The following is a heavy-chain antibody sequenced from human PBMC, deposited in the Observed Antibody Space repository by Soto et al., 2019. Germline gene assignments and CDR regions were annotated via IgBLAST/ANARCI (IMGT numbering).Heavy chain of an antibody. V-gene: IGHV1-69*12. CDR1: GGTFNSYA. CDR3: TRCGIGYHSIGYYLGIDGMDV. J-gene: IGHJ6*02. CDR2: TIPMFGTT. Sequence: QVQLVQSGAEVKKPESSVRVSCKASGGTFNSYAITWVRQAPGQGLEWMGGTIPMFGTTNYAEKFQGRVTISADECTDTVYVELSSLRSEDTAVYYCTRCGIGYHSIGYYLGIDGMDVWGQGTTVIVSS. D-gene: IGHD3-22*01.